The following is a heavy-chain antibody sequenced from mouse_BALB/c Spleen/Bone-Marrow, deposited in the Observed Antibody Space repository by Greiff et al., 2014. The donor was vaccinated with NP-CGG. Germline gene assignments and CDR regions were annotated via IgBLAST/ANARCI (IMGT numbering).Heavy chain of an antibody. D-gene: IGHD2-2*01. CDR1: GYTFTSYW. CDR3: ARARSTVVTTWSFDV. Sequence: DLAKPGASVKLSCKASGYTFTSYWINWIKQRPGQGLEWIGRFAPGSGNTYYNEMFKGKATLTVDTSSSTAYIQLSSLSSEDSAVYFCARARSTVVTTWSFDVWGAGTTVTVSS. CDR2: FAPGSGNT. J-gene: IGHJ1*01. V-gene: IGHV1S41*01.